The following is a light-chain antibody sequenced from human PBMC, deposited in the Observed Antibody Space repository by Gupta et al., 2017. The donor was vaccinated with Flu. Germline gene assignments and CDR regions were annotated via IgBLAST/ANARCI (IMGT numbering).Light chain of an antibody. CDR3: AAWDENLNGVI. Sequence: RVIISCSGDSANIGKNTVTWYQQFSGTAPKLLIYSNHQRPSGVPDRFSGSKSGTSASLAISGLQSEDEADYYCAAWDENLNGVIFGGGTKLTVL. V-gene: IGLV1-44*01. CDR1: SANIGKNT. J-gene: IGLJ2*01. CDR2: SNH.